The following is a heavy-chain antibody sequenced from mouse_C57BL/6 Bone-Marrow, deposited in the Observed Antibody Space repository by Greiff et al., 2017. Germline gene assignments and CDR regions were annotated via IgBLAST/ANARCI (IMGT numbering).Heavy chain of an antibody. V-gene: IGHV1-64*01. CDR2: IHPNSGST. CDR3: ASEDYNAMDY. CDR1: GYTFTSYW. Sequence: QVQLQQPGAELVKPGASVKLSCKASGYTFTSYWMHWVKQRPGQGLEWIGMIHPNSGSTNYNEKFKSKATLTADKSSSTAYMQLSSLTSEDSAVYYCASEDYNAMDYWGQGTSVTVSA. J-gene: IGHJ4*01.